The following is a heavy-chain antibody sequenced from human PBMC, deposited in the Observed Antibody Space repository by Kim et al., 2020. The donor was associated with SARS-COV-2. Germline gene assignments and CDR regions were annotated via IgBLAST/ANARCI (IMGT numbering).Heavy chain of an antibody. Sequence: ADSVKGRFTISRDNSKNTLYLQMNSLRAEDTAVYYCAKEEWELLHYYFDYWGQGTLVTVSS. V-gene: IGHV3-23*01. D-gene: IGHD1-26*01. CDR3: AKEEWELLHYYFDY. J-gene: IGHJ4*02.